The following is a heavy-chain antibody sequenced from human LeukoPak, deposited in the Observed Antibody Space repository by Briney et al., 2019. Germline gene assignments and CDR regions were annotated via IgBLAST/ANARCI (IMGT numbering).Heavy chain of an antibody. CDR2: IYYSGST. CDR1: GGSFSSYY. Sequence: PSETLSLTCAVYGGSFSSYYWGWIRQPPGKGLEWIGSIYYSGSTYYNPSLKSRVTISVDTSKNQFSLKLSSVTAADTAVYYCARGGIDAKDDAFDIWGQGTMVTVSS. D-gene: IGHD2-8*01. V-gene: IGHV4-39*07. CDR3: ARGGIDAKDDAFDI. J-gene: IGHJ3*02.